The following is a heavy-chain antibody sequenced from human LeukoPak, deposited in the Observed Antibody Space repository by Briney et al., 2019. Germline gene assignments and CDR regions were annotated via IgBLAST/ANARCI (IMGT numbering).Heavy chain of an antibody. CDR2: ISGSGGSK. J-gene: IGHJ4*02. CDR1: GFTFSSYA. CDR3: AKTRLDNYDFWSGYYTLDY. Sequence: GGSLRLSCAASGFTFSSYAMSWVRQAPGKGLEWVSAISGSGGSKYYADSVKGRFTISRDNSKNTLYLQMNSLRAEDTAVYYCAKTRLDNYDFWSGYYTLDYWGQGTLVTVSS. D-gene: IGHD3-3*01. V-gene: IGHV3-23*01.